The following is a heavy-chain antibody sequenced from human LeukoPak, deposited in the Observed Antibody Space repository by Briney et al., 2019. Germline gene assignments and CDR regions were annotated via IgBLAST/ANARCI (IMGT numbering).Heavy chain of an antibody. D-gene: IGHD5-12*01. CDR3: TTDIVATMGPGGLDY. V-gene: IGHV3-15*01. CDR2: IKSKTDGGTT. CDR1: GFTFSNAW. Sequence: PGGFLRLSCAASGFTFSNAWMSWVRQAPGKGLEWVDRIKSKTDGGTTDYAAPVKGRFTISRDDSKNTLYLQMNSLKTEDTAVYYCTTDIVATMGPGGLDYWGQGTLVTVSS. J-gene: IGHJ4*02.